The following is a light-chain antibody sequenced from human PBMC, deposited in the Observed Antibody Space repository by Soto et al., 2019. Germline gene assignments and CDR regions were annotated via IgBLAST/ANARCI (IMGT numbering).Light chain of an antibody. J-gene: IGKJ3*01. Sequence: DIVMTQSPLSLPVTPGEPASISCRSSQSLLHSDGYNYLDWYLQKPGQSPRLLIYLTSKRASGVPDRFIGSGSGTDFILKISRVEAEDVGVYYCMQGLQTLPTFGPGTKVHIK. CDR3: MQGLQTLPT. CDR1: QSLLHSDGYNY. V-gene: IGKV2-28*01. CDR2: LTS.